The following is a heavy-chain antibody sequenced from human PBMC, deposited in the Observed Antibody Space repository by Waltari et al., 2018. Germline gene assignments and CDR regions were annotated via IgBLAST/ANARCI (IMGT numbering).Heavy chain of an antibody. CDR2: ISRNSCST. CDR3: AKDRGVSYSIFHAFDI. D-gene: IGHD1-26*01. V-gene: IGHV3-9*01. J-gene: IGHJ3*02. CDR1: GFPFAYYA. Sequence: EVQLVESGGGLVQPGSALRLTCAASGFPFAYYAMHWVRQAPGKGLEWVSGISRNSCSTGDADPVKGRFTISRDNAKNSLYLQMNSLRAEDTALYYCAKDRGVSYSIFHAFDIWGQGTMVTVSS.